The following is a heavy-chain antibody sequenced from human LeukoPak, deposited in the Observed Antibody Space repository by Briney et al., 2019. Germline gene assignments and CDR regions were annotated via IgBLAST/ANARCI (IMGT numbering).Heavy chain of an antibody. CDR2: IYTSGST. D-gene: IGHD3-22*01. CDR3: ARGTFDSSGYYLFDY. V-gene: IGHV4-4*07. J-gene: IGHJ4*02. Sequence: SETLSLTCTVSGGSISSYYWSWIRQPAGKGLEWIGRIYTSGSTNYNPSLKSRVTMSVDTSKNQFSLKLSSVTAADTAVYYCARGTFDSSGYYLFDYWGQGTLVTVSS. CDR1: GGSISSYY.